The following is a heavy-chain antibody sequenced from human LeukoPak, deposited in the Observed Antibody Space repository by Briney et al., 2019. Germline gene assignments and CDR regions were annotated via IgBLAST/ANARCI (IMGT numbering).Heavy chain of an antibody. CDR2: IYHSGST. CDR1: GYSISSGYS. J-gene: IGHJ5*02. Sequence: SETLSLTCAVSGYSISSGYSWGCIRQPPGKGLEWIGSIYHSGSTYYNPSLKSRVTISVDTSKNQFSLKLSSLNAADTAVYYCARRGMTTNWFDPWGQGTLVIVSS. D-gene: IGHD4-11*01. CDR3: ARRGMTTNWFDP. V-gene: IGHV4-38-2*01.